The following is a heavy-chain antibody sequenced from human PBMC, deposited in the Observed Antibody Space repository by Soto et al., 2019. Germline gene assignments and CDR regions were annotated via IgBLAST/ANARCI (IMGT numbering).Heavy chain of an antibody. Sequence: GGSLRLSCSSSAFTFSTYGMHCVRQARGKGLEWVAGIWYDGTNKDYADSVKGRLTISRDNSKNTLFLQMNSLRAEDTAVYYCARDLFAYSRSSAAFDIWGQGTMVTVSS. CDR1: AFTFSTYG. D-gene: IGHD6-6*01. V-gene: IGHV3-33*01. J-gene: IGHJ3*02. CDR2: IWYDGTNK. CDR3: ARDLFAYSRSSAAFDI.